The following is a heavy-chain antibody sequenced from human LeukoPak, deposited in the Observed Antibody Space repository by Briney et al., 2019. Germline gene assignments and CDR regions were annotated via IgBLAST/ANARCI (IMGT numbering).Heavy chain of an antibody. V-gene: IGHV3-53*01. J-gene: IGHJ4*02. CDR3: VRGDYGDYTLFDY. CDR2: IYSGGST. Sequence: SGGSLRLSCAASGFTVSSNYMSWVRQAPGKGLESVSVIYSGGSTYYADSVKGRFTISRDNSKNTLYLQMNSLRAEDTAVYYCVRGDYGDYTLFDYWGQGTLVTVSS. D-gene: IGHD4-17*01. CDR1: GFTVSSNY.